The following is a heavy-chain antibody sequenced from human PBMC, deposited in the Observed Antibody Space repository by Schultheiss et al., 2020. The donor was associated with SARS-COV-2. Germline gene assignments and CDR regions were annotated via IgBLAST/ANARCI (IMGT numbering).Heavy chain of an antibody. D-gene: IGHD1-26*01. CDR1: GFTFSSYG. Sequence: GESLKISCAASGFTFSSYGMHWVRQAPGKGLEWVAVISYDGSNKYYADSVKGRFTISRDNAKNSLYLQMNSLRAEDTAVYYCAREQANSGSYLVSYYYYYGMDVWGQGTTVTVSS. V-gene: IGHV3-30*03. CDR3: AREQANSGSYLVSYYYYYGMDV. J-gene: IGHJ6*02. CDR2: ISYDGSNK.